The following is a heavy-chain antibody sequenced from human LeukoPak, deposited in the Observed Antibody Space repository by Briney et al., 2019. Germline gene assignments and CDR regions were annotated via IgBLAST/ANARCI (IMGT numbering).Heavy chain of an antibody. CDR3: ARDSRKPGIAAAVAGS. D-gene: IGHD6-13*01. CDR2: FNPNSGGT. J-gene: IGHJ5*02. V-gene: IGHV1-2*06. Sequence: GASVKVSCKASGYTFTGYYMRWVRQAPGQGLEWMGRFNPNSGGTNYAQKFQGRVTMTRDTSISTPYLELSRLRSDDTAVYYCARDSRKPGIAAAVAGSWGQGTLVTVSS. CDR1: GYTFTGYY.